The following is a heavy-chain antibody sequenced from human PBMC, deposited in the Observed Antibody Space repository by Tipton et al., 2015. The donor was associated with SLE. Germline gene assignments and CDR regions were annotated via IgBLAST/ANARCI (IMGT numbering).Heavy chain of an antibody. J-gene: IGHJ6*03. D-gene: IGHD1-1*01. Sequence: LRLSCAVYGGSFSGYYWSWIRQPPGKGLGWIGEVNHIGSTNYNPSLKSRVTISVDTSKNQFSLRLSSVTAADTAVYYCARVPGLERSYFYYYYMDVWGKGTTVTVSS. CDR1: GGSFSGYY. CDR2: VNHIGST. V-gene: IGHV4-34*01. CDR3: ARVPGLERSYFYYYYMDV.